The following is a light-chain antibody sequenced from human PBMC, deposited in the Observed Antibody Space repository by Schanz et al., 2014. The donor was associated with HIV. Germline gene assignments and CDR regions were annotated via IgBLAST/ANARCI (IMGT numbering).Light chain of an antibody. CDR1: QTVSSF. CDR3: QTYDTCPCS. V-gene: IGKV1-17*01. CDR2: AAS. J-gene: IGKJ2*02. Sequence: DIQMTQSPSSLSASVGDRVNITCRASQTVSSFLNWYQQKPGKAPKRLIYAASSLQSGVPSRFSGSGSGTEFSLTISSLQPDDFATYYCQTYDTCPCSFGQGTTLDLK.